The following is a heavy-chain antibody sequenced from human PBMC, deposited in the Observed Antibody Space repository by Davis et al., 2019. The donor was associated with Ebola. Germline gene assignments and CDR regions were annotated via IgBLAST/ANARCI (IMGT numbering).Heavy chain of an antibody. CDR2: ISYDGSNK. CDR1: GFTFSSYG. Sequence: PGGSLRPSCPASGFTFSSYGMHWVRQAPGKGLEWVAVISYDGSNKYYADSVKGRFTISRDNSKNTLYLQMNSLRAEDTAVYYCAKDRGVGGYYHYMDVWGKGTTVTVSS. V-gene: IGHV3-30*18. D-gene: IGHD3-16*01. J-gene: IGHJ6*03. CDR3: AKDRGVGGYYHYMDV.